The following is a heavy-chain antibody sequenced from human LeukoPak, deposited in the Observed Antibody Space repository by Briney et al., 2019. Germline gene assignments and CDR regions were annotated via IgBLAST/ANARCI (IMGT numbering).Heavy chain of an antibody. CDR2: IYYSGTT. CDR1: GGSISSYY. CDR3: ARVIVEMATTHFDY. Sequence: SETLSLTCSVSGGSISSYYWSWIRQPPGKGLEWIGYIYYSGTTNYKPSLKSRVTISVDTSKNQFSLKLSSVTAADTAVYYCARVIVEMATTHFDYWGQGTLVTVSS. V-gene: IGHV4-59*08. J-gene: IGHJ4*02. D-gene: IGHD5-24*01.